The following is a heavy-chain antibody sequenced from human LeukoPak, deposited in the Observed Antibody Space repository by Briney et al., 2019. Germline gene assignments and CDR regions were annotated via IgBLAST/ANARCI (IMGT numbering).Heavy chain of an antibody. V-gene: IGHV1-46*01. CDR1: GYSFTSYY. Sequence: ASVKVSCKASGYSFTSYYIHWVRQAPGQGLEWMGIINPSSGSTRYAQEFQGRVNLTGDTSTSTVYREVSSLRSEDTAVYYCARDGPGYTSSSTDYMDVWGKGTTVTVSS. D-gene: IGHD6-13*01. J-gene: IGHJ6*03. CDR3: ARDGPGYTSSSTDYMDV. CDR2: INPSSGST.